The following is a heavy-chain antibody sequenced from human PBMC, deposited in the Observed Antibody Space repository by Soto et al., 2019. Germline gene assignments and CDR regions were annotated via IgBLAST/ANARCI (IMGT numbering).Heavy chain of an antibody. D-gene: IGHD2-2*02. CDR1: GGSISTYY. CDR2: INYSGST. CDR3: ARDGSTNGYIWFDP. Sequence: SETLSLTCTVSGGSISTYYWNWIRQPPGKGLEWIGYINYSGSTNYNPSLKSRVTISVDTSKNQFSLKLTSVTAADTAVYYCARDGSTNGYIWFDPWGQGTLVTVSS. J-gene: IGHJ5*02. V-gene: IGHV4-59*01.